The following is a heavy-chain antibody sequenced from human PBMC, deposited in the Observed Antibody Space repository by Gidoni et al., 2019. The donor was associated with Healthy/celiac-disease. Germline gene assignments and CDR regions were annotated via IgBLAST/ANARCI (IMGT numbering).Heavy chain of an antibody. D-gene: IGHD1-26*01. CDR1: GFTFSSYE. CDR3: ARESGGSYFFDY. V-gene: IGHV3-48*03. Sequence: EVQLVESGGGLVQPGGSLRLSCAASGFTFSSYEMNWVRQAQGKGLEWVSYISSSGSTIYYADSVKGRFTISRDNAKNSLYLQMNSLRAEDTAVYYCARESGGSYFFDYWGQGTLVTVSS. J-gene: IGHJ4*02. CDR2: ISSSGSTI.